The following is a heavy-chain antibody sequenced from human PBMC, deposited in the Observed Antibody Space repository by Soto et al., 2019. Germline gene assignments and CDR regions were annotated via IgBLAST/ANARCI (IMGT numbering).Heavy chain of an antibody. CDR3: ARPIGALSTTDFTY. J-gene: IGHJ4*02. D-gene: IGHD3-22*01. Sequence: GESLKISCKGSGYSFTSYWIAWVRQMPGKGLECIGIIYPSDSDTTYSPSFQGQVTMSADKSISTAYLQWSSLKASDTAMYYCARPIGALSTTDFTYWGQGTLVTVSS. CDR1: GYSFTSYW. V-gene: IGHV5-51*01. CDR2: IYPSDSDT.